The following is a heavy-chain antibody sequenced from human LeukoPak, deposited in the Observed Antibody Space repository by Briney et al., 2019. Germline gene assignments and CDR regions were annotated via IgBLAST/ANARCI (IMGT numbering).Heavy chain of an antibody. J-gene: IGHJ4*02. CDR3: AKDLWFGEFLHY. CDR1: GFTFSYYG. Sequence: GRSLRLSRAASGFTFSYYGMHWVRQAPGKGLEWVAAISDDGSNEYYADSVKGRFTISRDNSKNTLYLQMNSLRAEDTAVYYCAKDLWFGEFLHYWGQGTLVTVSS. V-gene: IGHV3-30*18. D-gene: IGHD3-10*01. CDR2: ISDDGSNE.